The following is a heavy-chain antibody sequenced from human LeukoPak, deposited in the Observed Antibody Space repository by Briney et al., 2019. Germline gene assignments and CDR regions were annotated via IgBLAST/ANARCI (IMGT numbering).Heavy chain of an antibody. D-gene: IGHD1-1*01. J-gene: IGHJ3*02. V-gene: IGHV3-48*01. CDR1: GFTFSTYT. CDR3: ARARVRGTYEAFDI. CDR2: ITSNSSTA. Sequence: GGSLRLSCAASGFTFSTYTMNWVRHGPGRGLEWVSYITSNSSTAYYADTVKGRFTISRDNAKNSLYLQMNSLRAEDTAVYYCARARVRGTYEAFDIWGQGTLATVSS.